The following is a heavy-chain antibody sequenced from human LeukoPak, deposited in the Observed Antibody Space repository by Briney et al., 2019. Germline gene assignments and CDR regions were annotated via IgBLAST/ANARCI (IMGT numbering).Heavy chain of an antibody. CDR2: IDPSDSYT. D-gene: IGHD3-9*01. Sequence: HGESLKISCKGSGYSFTSYWISWVRQMPGKGLEWMGSIDPSDSYTNYSPSFQGHVTISADKSISTAYLQWSSLKASDTAMYYCARHNLYYDILTGYYDYWGQGTLVTVSS. J-gene: IGHJ4*02. CDR1: GYSFTSYW. CDR3: ARHNLYYDILTGYYDY. V-gene: IGHV5-10-1*01.